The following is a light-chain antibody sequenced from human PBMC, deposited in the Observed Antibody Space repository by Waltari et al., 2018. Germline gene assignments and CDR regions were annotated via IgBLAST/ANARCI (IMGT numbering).Light chain of an antibody. CDR1: SLRSYY. Sequence: SSELTQDPTVSVAMGQTVRITCQGDSLRSYYASWYQQRPGQAPILVFSGNNNRPSGVPDRCSGSSSENTAVLTITGAQAEDEASYYCHSRDASGVGGSFGGGTKLTVL. J-gene: IGLJ2*01. CDR3: HSRDASGVGGS. V-gene: IGLV3-19*01. CDR2: GNN.